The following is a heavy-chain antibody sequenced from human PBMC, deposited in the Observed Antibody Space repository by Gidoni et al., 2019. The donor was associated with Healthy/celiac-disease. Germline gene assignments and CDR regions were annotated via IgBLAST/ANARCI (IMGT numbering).Heavy chain of an antibody. V-gene: IGHV1-2*02. Sequence: QVQLVQSGAEVKKPGASVKVSCKASGYTFTGYYMHWVRQAPGQGLEGMGWINPNSGGTNDAQKFQGRVTMTRETSISTAYMELSRLRSDDTAVYYCARGPYNWNGDDYWGQGTLVTVSS. CDR3: ARGPYNWNGDDY. J-gene: IGHJ4*02. CDR1: GYTFTGYY. D-gene: IGHD1-1*01. CDR2: INPNSGGT.